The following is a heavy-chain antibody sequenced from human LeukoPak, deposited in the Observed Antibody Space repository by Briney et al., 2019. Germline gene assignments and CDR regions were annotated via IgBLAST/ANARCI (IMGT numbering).Heavy chain of an antibody. Sequence: GGSLRLSCAASGFTFSSYGMHWVRQAPGKGLGWVGRIKSKTDGGTTDYAAPVKGRFTISRDDSKNTLYLQMNSLKTEDTAVYYCTTVLLWFGFRYYWGQGTLVTVSS. D-gene: IGHD3-10*01. CDR3: TTVLLWFGFRYY. V-gene: IGHV3-15*01. J-gene: IGHJ4*02. CDR1: GFTFSSYG. CDR2: IKSKTDGGTT.